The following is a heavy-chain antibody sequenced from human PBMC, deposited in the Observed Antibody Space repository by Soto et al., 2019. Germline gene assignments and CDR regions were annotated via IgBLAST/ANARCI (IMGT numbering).Heavy chain of an antibody. CDR2: ISYDGSNK. V-gene: IGHV3-30-3*01. Sequence: GGSLRLSCAASGFTFSSYAMHWVRQAPGKGLEWVAVISYDGSNKYYADSVKGRFTISRDNSKNTLYLQMNSLRAEDTAVYYCARGQPADAFDIWGQGTMVTVSS. CDR3: ARGQPADAFDI. CDR1: GFTFSSYA. D-gene: IGHD1-1*01. J-gene: IGHJ3*02.